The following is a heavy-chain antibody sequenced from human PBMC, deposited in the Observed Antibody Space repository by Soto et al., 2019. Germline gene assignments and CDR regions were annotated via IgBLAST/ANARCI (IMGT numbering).Heavy chain of an antibody. CDR1: GYTLTELS. CDR3: ATARITIFGVVILQRGYYYYGMDV. V-gene: IGHV1-24*01. CDR2: FDPEDGET. Sequence: ASVKVSCKVSGYTLTELSMHWVRQAPGKGLEWIGGFDPEDGETIYAQKFQGRVTMTEDTSTDTAYMELSSLRSEDTAVYYCATARITIFGVVILQRGYYYYGMDVWGQGTTVTVSS. J-gene: IGHJ6*02. D-gene: IGHD3-3*01.